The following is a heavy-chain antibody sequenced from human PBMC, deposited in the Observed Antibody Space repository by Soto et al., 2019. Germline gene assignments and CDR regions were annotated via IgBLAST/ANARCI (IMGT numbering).Heavy chain of an antibody. Sequence: GESLKISCKGSGYSFTSCWIGWVRQMPGKGLEWMGIIYPGDSDTRYSPSFQGQVTISADKSISTAYLQMNSLRAEDTAVYYCVMGYYFDYWGQGTLVTVSS. J-gene: IGHJ4*02. V-gene: IGHV5-51*01. CDR3: VMGYYFDY. D-gene: IGHD2-8*01. CDR2: IYPGDSDT. CDR1: GYSFTSCW.